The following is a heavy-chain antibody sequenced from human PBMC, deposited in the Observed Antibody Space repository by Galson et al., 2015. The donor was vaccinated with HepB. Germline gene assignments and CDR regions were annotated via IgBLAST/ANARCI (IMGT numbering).Heavy chain of an antibody. CDR3: ARLPRYSYYFDY. CDR1: GGSFSGYY. Sequence: SETLSLTCAVYGGSFSGYYWSWIRQPPGKGLEWIGEINHSGSTNYNPSLKSRVTISVDTSKNQFSLKLSSVTAADTAVYYCARLPRYSYYFDYWGQGTLVTVSS. V-gene: IGHV4-34*01. D-gene: IGHD3-9*01. J-gene: IGHJ4*02. CDR2: INHSGST.